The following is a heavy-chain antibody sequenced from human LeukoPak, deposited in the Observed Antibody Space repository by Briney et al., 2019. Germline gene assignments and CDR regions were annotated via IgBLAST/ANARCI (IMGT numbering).Heavy chain of an antibody. CDR3: AKESVAGLAEYFQP. CDR1: GFTFSSYG. J-gene: IGHJ1*01. CDR2: IWYDGSNK. Sequence: PGGSLRLSCAASGFTFSSYGMHWVRQAPGKGLEWVAVIWYDGSNKYYADSVKGRFTISRDNSKNTLYLQMNNLGAEDTAVYYCAKESVAGLAEYFQPWGQGTLVTVSS. V-gene: IGHV3-33*06. D-gene: IGHD2-15*01.